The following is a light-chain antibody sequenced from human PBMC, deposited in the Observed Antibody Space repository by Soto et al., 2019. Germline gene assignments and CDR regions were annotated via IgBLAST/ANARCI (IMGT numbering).Light chain of an antibody. V-gene: IGLV1-47*01. CDR2: RNN. CDR3: AAWDDSLSGHVV. CDR1: SSNIGSNY. Sequence: QPVLTQPPSASGTPGQRVTISCSGSSSNIGSNYVYWYRQLPGTAPKLLIYRNNQRPSGVPDRFSGSKSGTSASLAISGLRSEDEADYYCAAWDDSLSGHVVFGGGTKLTVL. J-gene: IGLJ2*01.